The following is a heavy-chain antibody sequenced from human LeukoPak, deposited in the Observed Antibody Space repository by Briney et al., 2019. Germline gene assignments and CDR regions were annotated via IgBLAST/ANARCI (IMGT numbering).Heavy chain of an antibody. Sequence: PSETLSLTCTVSGYSISSGYYWGWIRQPPGKGLEWIGSIYHSGSTYYNPSLKSRVTISVDTSKNQFSLKLSSVTAADTAVYYCARGTLITMVRGVSYYYYYYMDVWGKGTTVTISS. CDR1: GYSISSGYY. D-gene: IGHD3-10*01. CDR3: ARGTLITMVRGVSYYYYYYMDV. CDR2: IYHSGST. J-gene: IGHJ6*03. V-gene: IGHV4-38-2*02.